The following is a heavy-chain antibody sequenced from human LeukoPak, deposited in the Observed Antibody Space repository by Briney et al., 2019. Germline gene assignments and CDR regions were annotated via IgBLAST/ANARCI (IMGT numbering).Heavy chain of an antibody. V-gene: IGHV4-39*07. Sequence: SETLSLTCTVSGGSISSSSYYWGWIRQPPGKGLEWIGSIYHSGSTYYNPSLKSRVTISVDRSKNQFSLKLSSVTAADTAVYYCARYEYRRYFDYWGQGTLVTVSS. J-gene: IGHJ4*02. CDR2: IYHSGST. CDR1: GGSISSSSYY. CDR3: ARYEYRRYFDY. D-gene: IGHD5-12*01.